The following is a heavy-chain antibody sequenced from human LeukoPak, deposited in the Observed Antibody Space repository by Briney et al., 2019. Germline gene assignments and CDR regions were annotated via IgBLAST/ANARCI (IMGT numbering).Heavy chain of an antibody. J-gene: IGHJ4*02. CDR3: ARGGGYASPIGY. D-gene: IGHD5-12*01. V-gene: IGHV4-59*01. CDR1: GDSISSYY. Sequence: SETLSLTCTVSGDSISSYYWSWIRQPPGKGLEWIGYIYHSGSTNYNPSLKSRVTISVDTSKNQFSLKLSSVTAADTAVYYCARGGGYASPIGYWGQGALVTVSS. CDR2: IYHSGST.